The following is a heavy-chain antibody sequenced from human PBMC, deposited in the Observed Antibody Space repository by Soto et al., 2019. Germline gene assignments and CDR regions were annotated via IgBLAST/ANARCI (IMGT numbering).Heavy chain of an antibody. V-gene: IGHV3-30-3*01. CDR2: IPYDGSNK. Sequence: PLRLSCAASGFTFSSYARHWVRQAPGKGLEWVAVIPYDGSNKYYADSVKGRFTISRDNSKNTLYLQMNSLRAEDTAVYYCARDRRITIFGRGMDVWGQGTTVTVSS. CDR3: ARDRRITIFGRGMDV. D-gene: IGHD3-3*01. J-gene: IGHJ6*02. CDR1: GFTFSSYA.